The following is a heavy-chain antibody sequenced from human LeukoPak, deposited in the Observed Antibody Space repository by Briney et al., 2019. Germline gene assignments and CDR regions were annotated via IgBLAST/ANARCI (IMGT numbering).Heavy chain of an antibody. V-gene: IGHV3-30*18. D-gene: IGHD3-16*01. Sequence: GGSLRLSCAASGFTFSNHGMHWVRQAPGKGLEWVALISYDGSDKNYADSVKGRFTISRDNSKNTLYLQMHSLRAEDTAVYFCAKDRQYLGGIFHYWGQGTLVTVSS. CDR2: ISYDGSDK. CDR1: GFTFSNHG. J-gene: IGHJ4*02. CDR3: AKDRQYLGGIFHY.